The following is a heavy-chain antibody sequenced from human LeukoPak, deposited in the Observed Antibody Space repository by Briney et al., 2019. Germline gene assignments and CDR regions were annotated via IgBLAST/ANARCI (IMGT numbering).Heavy chain of an antibody. CDR3: ARPLSVDY. Sequence: SETLSLTCTVSGYSISSGYYWGWIRQPPGKGLEWIGSIYHSGSTYYKPSLRSRVTISVDTSKNQFSLKLSSVTAADTAVYYCARPLSVDYWGQGTLVTVSS. D-gene: IGHD5/OR15-5a*01. CDR1: GYSISSGYY. J-gene: IGHJ4*02. V-gene: IGHV4-38-2*02. CDR2: IYHSGST.